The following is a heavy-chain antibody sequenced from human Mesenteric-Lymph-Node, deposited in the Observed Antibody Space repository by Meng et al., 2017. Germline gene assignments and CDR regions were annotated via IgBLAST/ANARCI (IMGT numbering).Heavy chain of an antibody. CDR1: GFTFSSFW. CDR2: ITQDGSEQ. Sequence: GGSLRLSCAASGFTFSSFWMSWVRQAPGKGLEWVADITQDGSEQHYVDSVKGRFTISRDNAKKSLYLQMHSLRAEDTAVYYCARGQHGQWLVGWSIDYWGQGTLVTVSS. V-gene: IGHV3-7*01. D-gene: IGHD6-19*01. J-gene: IGHJ4*02. CDR3: ARGQHGQWLVGWSIDY.